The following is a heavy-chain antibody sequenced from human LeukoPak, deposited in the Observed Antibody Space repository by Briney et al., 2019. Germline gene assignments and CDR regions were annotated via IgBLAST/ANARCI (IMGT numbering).Heavy chain of an antibody. V-gene: IGHV4-39*07. CDR3: ARDGGYGDYYYYYYMDV. CDR2: IYYSGST. CDR1: GGSISSSSYY. D-gene: IGHD4-17*01. Sequence: SETLSLTCTVSGGSISSSSYYWGWIRQPPGKGLEWIGSIYYSGSTYYNPSLKSRVTISVDTSKNQCSLRLSSVTAADTAVYYCARDGGYGDYYYYYYMDVWGKGTTVTISS. J-gene: IGHJ6*03.